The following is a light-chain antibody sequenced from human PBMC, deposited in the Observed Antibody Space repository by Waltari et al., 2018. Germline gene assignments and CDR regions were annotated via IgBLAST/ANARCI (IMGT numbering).Light chain of an antibody. V-gene: IGLV3-21*03. CDR3: QVWDSTTDHAI. J-gene: IGLJ2*01. Sequence: SYVVTQPPSVSLAPGKTATITCGGDDIGRKNLCWYQQRPGQAPVLVVYDNSDRSSGVPERFSGSNSGDTATLTISRVEVGDEADFYCQVWDSTTDHAIFGGGTKLTVL. CDR1: DIGRKN. CDR2: DNS.